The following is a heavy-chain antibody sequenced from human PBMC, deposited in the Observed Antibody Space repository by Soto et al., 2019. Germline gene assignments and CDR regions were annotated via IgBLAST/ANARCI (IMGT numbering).Heavy chain of an antibody. J-gene: IGHJ5*02. CDR1: GGSITSSGFW. D-gene: IGHD4-17*01. V-gene: IGHV4-39*01. CDR3: AKRAYGDPFDP. CDR2: IYDTGNT. Sequence: HLQLQESGPGLVKSSETLSLTCAVSGGSITSSGFWWSWIRQPPGKGLEWIATIYDTGNTFYNPSLRRRVTISADTSKNQFALNLTSVTAADTAVCYCAKRAYGDPFDPWGQGTLVTVSS.